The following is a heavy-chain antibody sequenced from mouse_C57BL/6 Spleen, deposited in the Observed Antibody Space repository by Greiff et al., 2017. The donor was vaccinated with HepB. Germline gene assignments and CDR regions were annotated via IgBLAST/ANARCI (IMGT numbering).Heavy chain of an antibody. J-gene: IGHJ1*03. D-gene: IGHD2-12*01. V-gene: IGHV1-72*01. Sequence: QVQLQQPGAELVKPGASVKLSCKASGYTFTSYWMHWVKQRPGRGLEWIGRIDPNSGGTKYNEKFKSKATLTVDKPSSTAYMQRSSLTSEDSAVYYCARGEVTTRETRWYFDVWGTGTTVTVSS. CDR3: ARGEVTTRETRWYFDV. CDR2: IDPNSGGT. CDR1: GYTFTSYW.